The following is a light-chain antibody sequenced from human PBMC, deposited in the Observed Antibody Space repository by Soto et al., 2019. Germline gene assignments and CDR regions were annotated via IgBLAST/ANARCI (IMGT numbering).Light chain of an antibody. CDR2: DVS. Sequence: QSVLTQPASVSGSPGQSITTSCTGTSSDVGGYNYVSWYQQHPGNAPKLMIYDVSNRPSVVSTRFSGSKSGNTATLPISGLPPEGEADYYCSSYTSSSTWVFGTGTKLTVL. V-gene: IGLV2-14*01. CDR1: SSDVGGYNY. J-gene: IGLJ1*01. CDR3: SSYTSSSTWV.